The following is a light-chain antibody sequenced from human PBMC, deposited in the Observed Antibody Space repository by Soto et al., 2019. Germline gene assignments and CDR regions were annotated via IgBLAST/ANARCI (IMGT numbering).Light chain of an antibody. CDR2: GTS. Sequence: EIVLTQSPGTLSLSPGERATLSCRTSQSVNSNLAWYQQKPGQAPRLLIYGTSSRATGIPDRFSGSGSGTDFTLTISRLEPEDFAVYYCQQSDTFGQGTRLEI. J-gene: IGKJ5*01. V-gene: IGKV3-20*01. CDR3: QQSDT. CDR1: QSVNSN.